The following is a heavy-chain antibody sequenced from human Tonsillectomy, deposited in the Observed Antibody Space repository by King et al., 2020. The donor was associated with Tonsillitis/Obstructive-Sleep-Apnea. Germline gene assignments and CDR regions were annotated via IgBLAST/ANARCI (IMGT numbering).Heavy chain of an antibody. CDR3: AKAGDIVVVPDATTDY. CDR1: GFTFSSYA. V-gene: IGHV3-23*04. J-gene: IGHJ4*02. Sequence: VQLVESGGGLVQPGGSLRLSCAASGFTFSSYAMSWVRQAPGKGLEWVSAISGSGGSTYYADSVKGRFTISRDNSKHTLYLQMNSLRAEDTSVYYCAKAGDIVVVPDATTDYWGQGTLVTVSS. CDR2: ISGSGGST. D-gene: IGHD2-2*01.